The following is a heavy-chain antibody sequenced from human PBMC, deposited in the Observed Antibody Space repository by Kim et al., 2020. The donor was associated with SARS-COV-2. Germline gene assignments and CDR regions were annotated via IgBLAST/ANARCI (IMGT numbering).Heavy chain of an antibody. D-gene: IGHD3-22*01. CDR3: AKISGYPFY. V-gene: IGHV3-23*01. Sequence: GGSLRLSCAASGFTFSSSAMTWVRQAPGKGLERVSFVSTSGDSTYYADSVKGRFTISRDNPKNTLYLQMNSLKADDTAVYYCAKISGYPFYWGQGSLVTVSS. CDR2: VSTSGDST. J-gene: IGHJ4*02. CDR1: GFTFSSSA.